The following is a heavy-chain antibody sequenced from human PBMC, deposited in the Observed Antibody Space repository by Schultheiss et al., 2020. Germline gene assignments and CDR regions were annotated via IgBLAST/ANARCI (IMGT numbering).Heavy chain of an antibody. CDR3: GAVTLDAFDI. V-gene: IGHV4-61*05. D-gene: IGHD4-11*01. CDR2: IYFSGKA. J-gene: IGHJ3*02. Sequence: SDTLSLTCTVSGGSISSGSYYWGWIRQPPEKRLEWIGYIYFSGKANYNPSLKSRVAMSLDTSKNQFSLKLSSVTAADTAVYYCGAVTLDAFDIWGQGTMVTVSS. CDR1: GGSISSGSYY.